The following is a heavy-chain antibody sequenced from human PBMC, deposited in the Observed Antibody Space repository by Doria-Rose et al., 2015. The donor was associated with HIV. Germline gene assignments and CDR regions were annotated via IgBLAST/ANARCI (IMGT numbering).Heavy chain of an antibody. V-gene: IGHV1-8*02. CDR1: GHTFTSYD. J-gene: IGHJ4*02. CDR2: MNPNSGNT. CDR3: ARGPDYYDSSTRLFDY. D-gene: IGHD3-22*01. Sequence: VQLVQSGAEVKKPGASVKVSCKASGHTFTSYDINWVRQATGQGLEWMGWMNPNSGNTGSAQTFQGRVTMTRNTSISTAYMELSSLRSEDPAVYYCARGPDYYDSSTRLFDYWGQGTLVTVSS.